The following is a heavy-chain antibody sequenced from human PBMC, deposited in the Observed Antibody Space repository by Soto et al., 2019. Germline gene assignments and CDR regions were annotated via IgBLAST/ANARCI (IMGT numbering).Heavy chain of an antibody. CDR2: IFHSGIT. V-gene: IGHV4-59*08. J-gene: IGHJ4*02. D-gene: IGHD3-10*01. CDR1: GGSISSHY. Sequence: PSETLSLTCTVSGGSISSHYWSWIRQPPGKGLEWIGFIFHSGITNYNPSLKSRVTISLDTSKNQFSLNLSSVSAADTAVYYCTRGPSRGKVDFWAQGTLVTGSS. CDR3: TRGPSRGKVDF.